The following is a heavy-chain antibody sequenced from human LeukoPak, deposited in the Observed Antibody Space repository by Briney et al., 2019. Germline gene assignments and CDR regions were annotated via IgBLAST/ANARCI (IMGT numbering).Heavy chain of an antibody. Sequence: GTSLRLSCVASGFTFSGNGMQWVRQAPGKGLEWVAVISESGNTKYYADSVKGRFTISRDNSNNTLFLQMNSLRAEDTALYYCARGYYNAMDVWDQGTTVTVSS. CDR3: ARGYYNAMDV. CDR2: ISESGNTK. V-gene: IGHV3-33*01. J-gene: IGHJ6*02. CDR1: GFTFSGNG.